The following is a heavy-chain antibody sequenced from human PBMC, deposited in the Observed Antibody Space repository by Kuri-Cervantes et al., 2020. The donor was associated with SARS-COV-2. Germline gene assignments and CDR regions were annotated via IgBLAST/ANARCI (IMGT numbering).Heavy chain of an antibody. CDR2: IIPIFGTA. CDR3: ARGIRAPLYSSGWYSN. CDR1: GGTFSSYA. V-gene: IGHV1-69*06. J-gene: IGHJ4*02. Sequence: SVKVSCKASGGTFSSYAISWVRQAPGQGLEWMGGIIPIFGTANYAQKFQGRVTITADKSTSTAYMELSSLRSEDTAVYYCARGIRAPLYSSGWYSNWGQGTLVTVSS. D-gene: IGHD6-19*01.